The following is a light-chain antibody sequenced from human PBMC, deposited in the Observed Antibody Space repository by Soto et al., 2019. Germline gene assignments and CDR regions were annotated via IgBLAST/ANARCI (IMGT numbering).Light chain of an antibody. V-gene: IGKV2-30*02. CDR1: QSLVHSDGNTY. J-gene: IGKJ1*01. CDR2: SAY. Sequence: DVEMTQSPLSLPVSLGQPASISCRSSQSLVHSDGNTYLNWFQQRPGQSPRRLISSAYQRDSGVPDRFSGSGSGTDFTLKISRVEAEDVAVYYCMQGTHWPWTRGQGTKLDIK. CDR3: MQGTHWPWT.